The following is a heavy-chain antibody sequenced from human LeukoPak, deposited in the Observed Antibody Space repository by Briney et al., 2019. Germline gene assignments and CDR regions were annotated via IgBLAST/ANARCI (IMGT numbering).Heavy chain of an antibody. CDR1: GFTFSDYY. CDR2: ISSSGSTI. V-gene: IGHV3-11*01. Sequence: PGGSRRLSWAASGFTFSDYYMSWIRQAPGKGLEWVSYISSSGSTIYYADSVKGRFTISRDNAKNSLYLQMNSLRAEETAVYYCARDRKLGYYYYYYMDVWGKGTTVTVSS. D-gene: IGHD7-27*01. CDR3: ARDRKLGYYYYYYMDV. J-gene: IGHJ6*03.